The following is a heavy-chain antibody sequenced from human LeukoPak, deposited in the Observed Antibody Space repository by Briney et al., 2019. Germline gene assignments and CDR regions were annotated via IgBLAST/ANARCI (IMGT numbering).Heavy chain of an antibody. CDR1: GGTFSSYA. V-gene: IGHV1-69*13. CDR2: IIPIFGTA. D-gene: IGHD1-26*01. Sequence: SVKVSCKASGGTFSSYAISWVRQAPGQGLEWMGGIIPIFGTANYAQKFQGRVTITADESTSTAYMELRSLRSDDTAVYYCARDLDQYSGRYGGFGHDFWGQGTLVTVSS. J-gene: IGHJ4*02. CDR3: ARDLDQYSGRYGGFGHDF.